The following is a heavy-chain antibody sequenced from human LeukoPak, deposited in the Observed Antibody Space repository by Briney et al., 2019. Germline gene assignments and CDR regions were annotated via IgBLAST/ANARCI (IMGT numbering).Heavy chain of an antibody. Sequence: SETLSLTCTVSGGSISSGSYYWSWIRQPAGKGLEWIGRIYTSGSTNYNPSLKSRVTISVDTSKNQFSLKLSSVTAADTAVYYCARDRAYYDILTGYYHDAFDIRGQGTMVTVSS. J-gene: IGHJ3*02. CDR2: IYTSGST. CDR3: ARDRAYYDILTGYYHDAFDI. D-gene: IGHD3-9*01. CDR1: GGSISSGSYY. V-gene: IGHV4-61*02.